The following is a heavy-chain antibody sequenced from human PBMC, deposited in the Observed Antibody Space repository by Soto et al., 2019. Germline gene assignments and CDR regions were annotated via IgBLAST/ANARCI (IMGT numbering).Heavy chain of an antibody. V-gene: IGHV1-69*02. CDR3: AKHITMVRGVLRDDAFDI. Sequence: QVQLVQSGAEVKKPGSSVKVSCKASGGTFSSYTISWVRQAPGQGLEWMGRIIPILGIANYAQKFQGRVTITADKSTSTAYMELSSLRSEDTAVYYCAKHITMVRGVLRDDAFDIWGQGKMVTVSS. CDR2: IIPILGIA. D-gene: IGHD3-10*01. CDR1: GGTFSSYT. J-gene: IGHJ3*02.